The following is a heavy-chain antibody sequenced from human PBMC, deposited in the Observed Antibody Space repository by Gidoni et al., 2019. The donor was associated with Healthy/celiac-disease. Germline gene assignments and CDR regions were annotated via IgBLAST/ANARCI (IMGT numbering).Heavy chain of an antibody. Sequence: QVQLQESGPGLVKPSQTLFLTCTVSGGSISSGDYYWSWIRQPPGKGLEWIGYIYYSGSTYYNPSLKSRVTISVDTSKNQFSLKLSSVTAADTAVYYCARTPHYYDTRYWYFDLWGRGTLVTVSS. V-gene: IGHV4-30-4*01. D-gene: IGHD3-22*01. CDR2: IYYSGST. CDR3: ARTPHYYDTRYWYFDL. J-gene: IGHJ2*01. CDR1: GGSISSGDYY.